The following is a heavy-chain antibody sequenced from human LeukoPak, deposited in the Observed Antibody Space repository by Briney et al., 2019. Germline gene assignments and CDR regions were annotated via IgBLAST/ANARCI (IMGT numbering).Heavy chain of an antibody. CDR1: GGSISSSSYY. Sequence: PSETLSLTCTVSGGSISSSSYYWGWIGQPPGKGLEWIGSIYYSGSTYYNPSLKSRVTISVDTSKNQFSLKLSSVTAADTAVYYCARDFWSGYSLDWFDPWGQGTLVTVSS. CDR3: ARDFWSGYSLDWFDP. D-gene: IGHD3-3*01. V-gene: IGHV4-39*02. J-gene: IGHJ5*02. CDR2: IYYSGST.